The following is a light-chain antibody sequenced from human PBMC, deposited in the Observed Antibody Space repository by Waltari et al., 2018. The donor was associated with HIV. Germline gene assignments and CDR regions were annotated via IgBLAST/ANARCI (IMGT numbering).Light chain of an antibody. V-gene: IGLV2-14*03. CDR2: DVN. CDR1: SSDIGGYNY. Sequence: QSALTQPPSASGSPGQSVTMSCTGTSSDIGGYNYVSWYQQHPGKAPKLILFDVNNRPSGISDRFSGSKSGTTASLTISTVETDDEADYYCASYTVNSTGVFGSGTKLTVL. CDR3: ASYTVNSTGV. J-gene: IGLJ1*01.